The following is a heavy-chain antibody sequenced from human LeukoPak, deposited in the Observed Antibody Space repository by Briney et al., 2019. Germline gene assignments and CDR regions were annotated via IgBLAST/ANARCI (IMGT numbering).Heavy chain of an antibody. CDR3: ARDLGNIAVAATHFDY. Sequence: PGGSLRLSCAASGFTFDDYGMSWVRQAPGKGLEWVANIKQDGSEKYYVDSVKGRFTISRDNAKNSLYLQMNSLRAEDTAVYYCARDLGNIAVAATHFDYWGQGTLVTVSS. D-gene: IGHD6-19*01. CDR2: IKQDGSEK. J-gene: IGHJ4*02. CDR1: GFTFDDYG. V-gene: IGHV3-7*01.